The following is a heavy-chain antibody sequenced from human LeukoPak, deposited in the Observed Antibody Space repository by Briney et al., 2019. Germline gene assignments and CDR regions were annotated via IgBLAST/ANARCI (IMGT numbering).Heavy chain of an antibody. CDR2: IIPIFGTA. CDR3: ARVPSSSWFALH. V-gene: IGHV1-69*13. J-gene: IGHJ1*01. D-gene: IGHD6-13*01. Sequence: SVKVSCKASGGTLSSYAISWVRQAPGQGLEWMGGIIPIFGTANYAQKFQGRVTITADESSSTAYMELSSLRSEDTAVYYCARVPSSSWFALHWGQGTLVTVSS. CDR1: GGTLSSYA.